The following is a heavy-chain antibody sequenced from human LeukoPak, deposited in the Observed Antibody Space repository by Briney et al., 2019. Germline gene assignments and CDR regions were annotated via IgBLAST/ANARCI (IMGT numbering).Heavy chain of an antibody. CDR1: GDSISSNNYY. V-gene: IGHV4-39*01. J-gene: IGHJ3*01. D-gene: IGHD3-22*01. CDR3: AKGLRSNGYLAFDV. Sequence: SETLSLTCTVSGDSISSNNYYWGWIRQPPGKGLEFIGSMYYSGSTYYNPSLKSRVTISVDTSKNQFSLKLTSVTAADTAVYYCAKGLRSNGYLAFDVWGQGTVVTVS. CDR2: MYYSGST.